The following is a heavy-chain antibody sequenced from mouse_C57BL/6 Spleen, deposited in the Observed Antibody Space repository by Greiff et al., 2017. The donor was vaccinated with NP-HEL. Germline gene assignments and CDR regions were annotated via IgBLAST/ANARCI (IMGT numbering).Heavy chain of an antibody. CDR3: ARFPYYSSSFDY. J-gene: IGHJ2*01. CDR1: GYTFTSYW. CDR2: IYPGSGST. V-gene: IGHV1-55*01. Sequence: QVQLQQPGAELVKPGASVKMSCTASGYTFTSYWITWVKQRPGQGLEWIGDIYPGSGSTNYNEKFKSKATLTVDTSSSTAYMQLSSLTSEDSAVYYCARFPYYSSSFDYWGQGTTLTVSS. D-gene: IGHD2-5*01.